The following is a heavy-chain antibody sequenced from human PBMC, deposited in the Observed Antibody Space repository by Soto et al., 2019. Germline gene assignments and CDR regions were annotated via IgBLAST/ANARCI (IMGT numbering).Heavy chain of an antibody. Sequence: EVQLVESGGGLVQPGGSLRLSCAASGFTFSDHYMDWVRQAPGKGLEWVGRTRNKANSYTTEYAAAVKGRFTISRDDSKTSLYLQRSSLKAEDTAVYYCASPEYSGYDAHWGQGTLVTVSS. V-gene: IGHV3-72*01. D-gene: IGHD5-12*01. J-gene: IGHJ4*02. CDR2: TRNKANSYTT. CDR1: GFTFSDHY. CDR3: ASPEYSGYDAH.